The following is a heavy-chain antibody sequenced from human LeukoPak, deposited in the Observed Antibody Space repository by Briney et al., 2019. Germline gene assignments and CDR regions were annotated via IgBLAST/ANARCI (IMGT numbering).Heavy chain of an antibody. CDR3: ASVEMAAIGGSSFDY. D-gene: IGHD5-24*01. V-gene: IGHV1-69*01. CDR2: IIPIFGTA. CDR1: GGTFSSHA. J-gene: IGHJ4*02. Sequence: SVKVSCKASGGTFSSHAISWVRQAPGQGLEWMGGIIPIFGTANYAQKFQGRVTITADESTSTAYMELSSLRSEDTAVYYCASVEMAAIGGSSFDYWGQGTLVTVSS.